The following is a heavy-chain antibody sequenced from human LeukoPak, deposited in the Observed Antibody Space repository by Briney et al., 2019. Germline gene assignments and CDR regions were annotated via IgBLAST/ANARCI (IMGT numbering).Heavy chain of an antibody. CDR1: GFSLSSHW. CDR2: IKGDGSST. D-gene: IGHD2-2*01. J-gene: IGHJ4*02. Sequence: QSGGSLRLSCAASGFSLSSHWMSWVRQAPGKGLVWVARIKGDGSSTRHADSMKGRFTISRDNAKNTLYLQMNSLREDNSAVYYCVREGLECGGSSCQRAAFDYWGQGTLVTVSS. V-gene: IGHV3-74*01. CDR3: VREGLECGGSSCQRAAFDY.